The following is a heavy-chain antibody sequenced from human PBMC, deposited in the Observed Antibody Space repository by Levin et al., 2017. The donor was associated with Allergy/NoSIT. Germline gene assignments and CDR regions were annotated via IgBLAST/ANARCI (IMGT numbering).Heavy chain of an antibody. J-gene: IGHJ3*02. D-gene: IGHD2-8*02. Sequence: GESLKISCAASGFTFSSYWMSWVRQAPGKGLEWVANIKQDGTEKFYVDSVKGRFTTSKDNAKNSLDLQMTSLRVEDSAVYYCARNWRSAFDSWGRGTMVTVSS. CDR2: IKQDGTEK. CDR3: ARNWRSAFDS. V-gene: IGHV3-7*04. CDR1: GFTFSSYW.